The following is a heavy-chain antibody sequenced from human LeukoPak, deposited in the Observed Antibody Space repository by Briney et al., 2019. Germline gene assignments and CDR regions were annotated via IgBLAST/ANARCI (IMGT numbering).Heavy chain of an antibody. CDR1: GASISSANYY. D-gene: IGHD6-6*01. V-gene: IGHV4-39*01. J-gene: IGHJ5*02. CDR2: IYYTGSI. CDR3: ARQFSSSAQWFDP. Sequence: TSETLSLTCTVSGASISSANYYWGWIRQPPGKGLEWIGSIYYTGSIFDNPSLRSRVTIFADASKNQFFLKLSSVTAADTAVYYCARQFSSSAQWFDPWGQGTLVAVSS.